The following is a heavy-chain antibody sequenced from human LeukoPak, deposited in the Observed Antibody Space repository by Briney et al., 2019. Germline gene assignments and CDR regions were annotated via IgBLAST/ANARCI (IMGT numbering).Heavy chain of an antibody. V-gene: IGHV3-23*01. CDR1: GFTFSNYG. J-gene: IGHJ4*02. CDR2: ISGSGGST. D-gene: IGHD6-13*01. CDR3: AKVRGESGYSSSWYLPFDY. Sequence: GGSLRLSCAASGFTFSNYGMSWVRQAPGKGLEWVSAISGSGGSTYYADSVKGRFTISRDNSKNTLYLQMNSLRAEDTAVYYCAKVRGESGYSSSWYLPFDYWGQGTLVTVSS.